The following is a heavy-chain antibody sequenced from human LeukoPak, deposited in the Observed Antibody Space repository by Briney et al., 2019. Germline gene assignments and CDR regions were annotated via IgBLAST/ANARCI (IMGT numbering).Heavy chain of an antibody. CDR1: GFTFSSYA. Sequence: PGGSLRLSCAASGFTFSSYAMSWVRQAPGKRLEWVSAISGSGGSTYYADSVKGRFTISRDNSKNTLYLQMNSLRAEDTAVYYCTKGTYYDFWSGYLNYYYYYYMDVWGKGTTVTVSS. J-gene: IGHJ6*03. CDR3: TKGTYYDFWSGYLNYYYYYYMDV. V-gene: IGHV3-23*01. D-gene: IGHD3-3*01. CDR2: ISGSGGST.